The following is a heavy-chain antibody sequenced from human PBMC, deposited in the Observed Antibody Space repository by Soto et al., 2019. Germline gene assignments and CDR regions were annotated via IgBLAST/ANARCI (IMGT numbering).Heavy chain of an antibody. CDR2: IGGRGTSS. V-gene: IGHV3-23*01. D-gene: IGHD3-22*01. CDR1: GFTFSNYA. J-gene: IGHJ4*02. Sequence: GASVKVSCAASGFTFSNYAMSWVRQAPGKGLEWVSGIGGRGTSSYYADSVKGRFAISRDNSYNTLFLQLHSLRAEDTAVYYCAKSRYADSSGDYYDFWGQGTQVTVSS. CDR3: AKSRYADSSGDYYDF.